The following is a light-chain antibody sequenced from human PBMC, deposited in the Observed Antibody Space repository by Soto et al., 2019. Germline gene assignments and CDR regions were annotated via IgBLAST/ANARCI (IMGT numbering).Light chain of an antibody. V-gene: IGKV3-15*01. CDR3: QQYNNWPPVRA. J-gene: IGKJ1*01. CDR2: AAS. CDR1: QSVSSN. Sequence: EIMLTQSPATLSVSPGERATLSCRASQSVSSNLAWYQQKPGQAPRLLVSAASTRATGIPARFSGSGSGTEFTLTISSLQSEDFAVYYCQQYNNWPPVRAFGQGTKVDI.